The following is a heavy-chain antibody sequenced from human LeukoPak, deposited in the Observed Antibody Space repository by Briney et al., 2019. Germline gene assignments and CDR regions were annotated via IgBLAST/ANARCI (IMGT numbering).Heavy chain of an antibody. CDR1: GFTFSSYG. V-gene: IGHV3-30*02. CDR2: IRYDGSNK. D-gene: IGHD2-2*01. CDR3: AKDFASVVPAVVDY. J-gene: IGHJ4*02. Sequence: PGGSLRLSCAASGFTFSSYGMYWVRQAPGKGLEWVAFIRYDGSNKYYADSVKGRFTISRDNSKNTLYLQMNSLRAEDTAVYYCAKDFASVVPAVVDYWGQGTLVTVSS.